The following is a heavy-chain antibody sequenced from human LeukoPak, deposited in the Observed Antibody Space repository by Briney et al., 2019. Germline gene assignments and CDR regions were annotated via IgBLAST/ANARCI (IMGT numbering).Heavy chain of an antibody. Sequence: GGPLRLSCAASGFTFNTFNMNWLRQAPGKGLEWVSSISSSSSYIYYADSVKGRFTISRDNAKNSLYLQMNSLRAEDTAVYYCARVLLLFGIANWFAPWGQGTLVTVSS. V-gene: IGHV3-21*01. D-gene: IGHD3-10*01. J-gene: IGHJ5*02. CDR3: ARVLLLFGIANWFAP. CDR1: GFTFNTFN. CDR2: ISSSSSYI.